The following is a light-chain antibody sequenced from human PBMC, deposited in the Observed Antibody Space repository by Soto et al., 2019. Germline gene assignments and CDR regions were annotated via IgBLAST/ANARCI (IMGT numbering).Light chain of an antibody. CDR1: QGISSF. Sequence: DIPLTQSTSFLSASVGDRVTITCRASQGISSFLAWFQQKPGKAPKLLIYDAFTLQSGVPSRFSGSGSGTEFTLTITSLQPEDFATYYCQQLNTYPYTFGQGTKLEIK. CDR2: DAF. V-gene: IGKV1-9*01. J-gene: IGKJ2*01. CDR3: QQLNTYPYT.